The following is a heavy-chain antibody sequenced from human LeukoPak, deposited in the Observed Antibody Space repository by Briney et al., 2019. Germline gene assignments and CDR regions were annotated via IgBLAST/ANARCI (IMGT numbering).Heavy chain of an antibody. J-gene: IGHJ4*02. CDR2: INHSGST. CDR1: GGSFSGYY. D-gene: IGHD5-18*01. V-gene: IGHV4-34*01. Sequence: SETLSLTCAVYGGSFSGYYWSWIRQPPGKGLEWIGEINHSGSTNYNPSLKSRVTISVDTSKNQFSLKLSSMTAAATAVYYCASSTPWIQLWYGRDYWGQGTLVTVSS. CDR3: ASSTPWIQLWYGRDY.